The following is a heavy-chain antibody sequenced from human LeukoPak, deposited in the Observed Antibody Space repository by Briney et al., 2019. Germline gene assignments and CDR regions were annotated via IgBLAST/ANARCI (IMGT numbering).Heavy chain of an antibody. CDR1: GGSINTYF. D-gene: IGHD6-19*01. CDR3: ARGVTGGWYGDFQH. CDR2: IYYSGST. J-gene: IGHJ1*01. V-gene: IGHV4-59*01. Sequence: SETLSLTCTVSGGSINTYFWSWIRQPPGKGLEWIGYIYYSGSTNYNPSLRSRVTISVDTSKNQFSLKLSSVTAADTAVYYCARGVTGGWYGDFQHWGQGTLVTVSS.